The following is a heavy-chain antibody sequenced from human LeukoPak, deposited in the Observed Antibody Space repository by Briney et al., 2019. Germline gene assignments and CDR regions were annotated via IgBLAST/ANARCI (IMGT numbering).Heavy chain of an antibody. V-gene: IGHV1-2*02. Sequence: GASVKVSCKASGYTFTGNYMHWVRQAPGQGLEWMGWIFPNSGGTEYALKFQGRVTMTRDTSISTAYMELSSLRSDDTAVCYCAAVTYTNYDDFDYWGQGTLVTVSS. CDR3: AAVTYTNYDDFDY. CDR2: IFPNSGGT. CDR1: GYTFTGNY. J-gene: IGHJ4*02. D-gene: IGHD4-11*01.